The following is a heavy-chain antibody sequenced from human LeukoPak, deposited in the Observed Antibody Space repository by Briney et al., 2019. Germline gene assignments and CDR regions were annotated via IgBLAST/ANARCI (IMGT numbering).Heavy chain of an antibody. V-gene: IGHV3-74*01. Sequence: GGSLRLSCAASGFTFSNYWMHWVRQAPGKGLAWVARIKSDGTTTSDADSVKGRFTISRDNAKNTLYLQMTSLRADDTALYYCARQGPLGNFDHWGQGTLVTVSS. J-gene: IGHJ4*02. D-gene: IGHD1-14*01. CDR2: IKSDGTTT. CDR1: GFTFSNYW. CDR3: ARQGPLGNFDH.